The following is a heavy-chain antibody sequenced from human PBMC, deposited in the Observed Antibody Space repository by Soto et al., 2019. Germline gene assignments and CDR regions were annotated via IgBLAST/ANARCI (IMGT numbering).Heavy chain of an antibody. V-gene: IGHV3-33*01. CDR2: IWYDGSNK. J-gene: IGHJ6*02. D-gene: IGHD3-22*01. Sequence: QVQLVESGGGVVQPGRSLRLSCAASGFTFSSYGMHWVRQAPGKGLEWVAVIWYDGSNKYYADSVKGRFTISRDNSKNPLYLQMNSLRAEDTAVYYCARTYYYDSSGYGYYYYGMDVWGQGTTVTVSS. CDR1: GFTFSSYG. CDR3: ARTYYYDSSGYGYYYYGMDV.